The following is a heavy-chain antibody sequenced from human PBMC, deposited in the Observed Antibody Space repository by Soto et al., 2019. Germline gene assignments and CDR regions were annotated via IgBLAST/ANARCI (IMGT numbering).Heavy chain of an antibody. CDR1: GGSISSGDYY. V-gene: IGHV4-30-4*01. D-gene: IGHD5-12*01. Sequence: SETLSLTCTVSGGSISSGDYYWSWIRQPPGKGLEWIGYIYYSGSTYYNPSLKSRVTISVDTSKNQFSLKLSSVTAADTAVYYCARGQLVATIPWFDPWGQGTLVTVSS. CDR3: ARGQLVATIPWFDP. J-gene: IGHJ5*02. CDR2: IYYSGST.